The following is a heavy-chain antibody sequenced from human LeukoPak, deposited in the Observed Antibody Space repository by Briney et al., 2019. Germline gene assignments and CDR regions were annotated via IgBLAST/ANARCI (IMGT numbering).Heavy chain of an antibody. Sequence: ASVKVSCKASGYTFTSYAMHWVRQAPGQRLEWMGWMNAGNGNTKYSQKFQGRVTITRDTSASTAYMELSSLRSEDTAVYYCARGITMVRGVMIHDAFDIWGQGTMVTVSS. CDR2: MNAGNGNT. CDR3: ARGITMVRGVMIHDAFDI. D-gene: IGHD3-10*01. V-gene: IGHV1-3*01. J-gene: IGHJ3*02. CDR1: GYTFTSYA.